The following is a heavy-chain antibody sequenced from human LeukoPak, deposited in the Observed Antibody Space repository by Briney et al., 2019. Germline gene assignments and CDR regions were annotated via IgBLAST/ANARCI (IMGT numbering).Heavy chain of an antibody. D-gene: IGHD6-6*01. CDR2: ISYDGSNK. V-gene: IGHV3-30-3*01. Sequence: GGSLRLSCAASGFTFSSYAMHWVRQAPGKGLEWVAVISYDGSNKYYADSVKGRFTISRDNAKNSLYLQMNSLRAEDTAVYYCARSHGSSSSIAPFDYWGQGTLVTVSS. CDR3: ARSHGSSSSIAPFDY. J-gene: IGHJ4*02. CDR1: GFTFSSYA.